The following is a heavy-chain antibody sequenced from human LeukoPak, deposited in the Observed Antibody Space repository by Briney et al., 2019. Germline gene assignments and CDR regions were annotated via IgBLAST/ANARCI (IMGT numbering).Heavy chain of an antibody. CDR3: ARDSGWELPRSPFDY. D-gene: IGHD4-23*01. Sequence: GSLRLSCVAYGFTFSNHNMNWVRQAPGQGLEWISYVSRSSSTIYYADSVKGRFTISRDNARNSLYLQMNRLRADDTAVYYCARDSGWELPRSPFDYWGQGNLVTVST. CDR1: GFTFSNHN. J-gene: IGHJ4*02. CDR2: VSRSSSTI. V-gene: IGHV3-48*04.